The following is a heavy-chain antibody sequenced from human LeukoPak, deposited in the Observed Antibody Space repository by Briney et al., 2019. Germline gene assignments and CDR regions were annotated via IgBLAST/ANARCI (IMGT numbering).Heavy chain of an antibody. D-gene: IGHD3-22*01. J-gene: IGHJ4*02. Sequence: ASVKVSCKASGYTFTSCYMHWVRQAPGQGLEWMGIINPSGGSTSYAQKFQGRVTMTRDTSTSTVYMELSSLRSEDTAVYYCAREGMYYYDSSGYPDYWGQGTLVTVSS. V-gene: IGHV1-46*01. CDR2: INPSGGST. CDR1: GYTFTSCY. CDR3: AREGMYYYDSSGYPDY.